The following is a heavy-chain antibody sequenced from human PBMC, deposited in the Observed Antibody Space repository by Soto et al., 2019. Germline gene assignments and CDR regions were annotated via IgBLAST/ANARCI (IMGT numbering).Heavy chain of an antibody. J-gene: IGHJ3*01. V-gene: IGHV5-51*01. CDR2: IFPIDSDT. CDR1: GYTFTRNW. CDR3: ATPGGRDFNAFDV. Sequence: VGCRKISCKVSGYTFTRNWIGWVRQMPGKGLEWMGIIFPIDSDTRYSPSSQGQVTISADNSISTAYLQWSSLKASDTAIYYCATPGGRDFNAFDVWGQGTMVTVSS. D-gene: IGHD2-21*02.